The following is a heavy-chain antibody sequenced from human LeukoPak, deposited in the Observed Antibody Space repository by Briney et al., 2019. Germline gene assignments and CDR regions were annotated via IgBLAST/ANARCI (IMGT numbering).Heavy chain of an antibody. D-gene: IGHD2-21*01. CDR2: ISGSGGST. J-gene: IGHJ4*02. CDR1: GFTFSSYA. Sequence: GGSLRLSCAASGFTFSSYATSWVRQAPGKGLEWVSAISGSGGSTYYADSVKGRFTISRDNSKNTLYLQMNSLRVEDTAVYYCAKVGDSTFDYWGQGTLVTVSS. CDR3: AKVGDSTFDY. V-gene: IGHV3-23*01.